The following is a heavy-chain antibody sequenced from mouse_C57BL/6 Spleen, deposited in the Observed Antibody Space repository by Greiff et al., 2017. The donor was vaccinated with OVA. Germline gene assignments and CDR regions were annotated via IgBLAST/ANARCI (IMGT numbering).Heavy chain of an antibody. CDR3: ARNGNYVGAY. Sequence: QVQLKEPGAELVKPGASVKMSCKASGYTFTSYWITWVKQRPGQGLEWIGDIYPGSGSTNYNEKFKSKATLTVDTSSSTAYMQLSSLTSEDSAVYYCARNGNYVGAYWGQGTLVTVSA. CDR2: IYPGSGST. J-gene: IGHJ3*01. D-gene: IGHD2-1*01. V-gene: IGHV1-55*01. CDR1: GYTFTSYW.